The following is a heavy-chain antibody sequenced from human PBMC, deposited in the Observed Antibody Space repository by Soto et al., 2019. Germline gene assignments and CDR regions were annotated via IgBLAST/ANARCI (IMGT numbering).Heavy chain of an antibody. CDR2: ISAYNGNT. J-gene: IGHJ4*02. V-gene: IGHV1-18*01. CDR3: ALGSNGHYVNGY. CDR1: GDSFTSYG. Sequence: ASVKLSCKARGDSFTSYGISCARQAPGQGLEWMGWISAYNGNTNYAQKLQGRVTMTTDTSTSTVYMDLSSLKSEDTAMYYCALGSNGHYVNGYWGQGTLVTVSS. D-gene: IGHD2-8*01.